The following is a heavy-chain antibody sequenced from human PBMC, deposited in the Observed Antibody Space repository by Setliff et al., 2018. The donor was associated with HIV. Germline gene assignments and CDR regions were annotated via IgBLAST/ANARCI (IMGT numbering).Heavy chain of an antibody. J-gene: IGHJ4*02. V-gene: IGHV4-59*01. CDR3: ASGREAVAGALHFDY. D-gene: IGHD6-19*01. CDR2: IYYSGST. CDR1: GGSISSYY. Sequence: PSETLSLTCTVSGGSISSYYWSWIRQPPGKGLEWIGYIYYSGSTKYNPSPKSRVTISVDTSKNQFPLKLSSVTAADTAVYYCASGREAVAGALHFDYWGQGPLVTVSS.